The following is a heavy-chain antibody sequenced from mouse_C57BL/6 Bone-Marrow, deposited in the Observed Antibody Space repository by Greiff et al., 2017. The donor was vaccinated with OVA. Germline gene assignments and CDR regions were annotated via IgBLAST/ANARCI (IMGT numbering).Heavy chain of an antibody. V-gene: IGHV5-6*01. CDR3: ARQDSNYDY. J-gene: IGHJ2*01. CDR1: GFTFSSYG. CDR2: ISSGGSYT. D-gene: IGHD2-5*01. Sequence: EVQWVESGGDLVKPGGSLKLSCAASGFTFSSYGMSWVRQTPDKRLEWVATISSGGSYTYYPDSVKGRFTISRDNAKNTLYLQMSSLKSEDTAMYYCARQDSNYDYWGQGTTLTVSS.